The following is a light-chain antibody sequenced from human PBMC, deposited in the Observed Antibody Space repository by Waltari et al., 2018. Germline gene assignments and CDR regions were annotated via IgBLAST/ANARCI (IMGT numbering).Light chain of an antibody. CDR1: QTIGRS. V-gene: IGKV3-15*01. CDR2: GAS. Sequence: ETVVTQSPATLSVSPGGRATLPCRTSQTIGRSLAWYQQKPGQAPRLVIYGASIRATGIPPRFSGSGSETEFARTISGLQSEDFAVYYCQQYNNWPPGTFGQGTKVEI. J-gene: IGKJ1*01. CDR3: QQYNNWPPGT.